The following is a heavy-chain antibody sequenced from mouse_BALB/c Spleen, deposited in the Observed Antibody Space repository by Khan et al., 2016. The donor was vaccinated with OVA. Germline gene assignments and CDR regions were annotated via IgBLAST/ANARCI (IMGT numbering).Heavy chain of an antibody. J-gene: IGHJ4*01. CDR3: GIEVGYLYSMDY. CDR2: INTYTGEP. D-gene: IGHD1-2*01. Sequence: QIQLVQSGPELKKPGETVKISCKASGYTFTNYGMNWVKQAPGKGLKWMGWINTYTGEPTYADDFKGRFAFSLETSASTAYLQINNLKNDDTATYFCGIEVGYLYSMDYWGQGTSVTVSS. CDR1: GYTFTNYG. V-gene: IGHV9-3-1*01.